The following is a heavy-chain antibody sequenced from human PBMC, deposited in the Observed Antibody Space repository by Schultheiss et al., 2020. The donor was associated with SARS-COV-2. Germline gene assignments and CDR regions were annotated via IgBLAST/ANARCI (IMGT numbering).Heavy chain of an antibody. CDR1: GGSISSYY. J-gene: IGHJ4*02. CDR2: YAGGTT. V-gene: IGHV4-4*07. Sequence: SETLSLTCTVSGGSISSYYWSWIRQPPGKGLEWIGLYAGGTTNYNPSLKNRVTMSVDTSKNQFSLKLSSVTAADTAVYYCARFYGDYNNYFDCWGQGTLVTVSS. CDR3: ARFYGDYNNYFDC. D-gene: IGHD4-17*01.